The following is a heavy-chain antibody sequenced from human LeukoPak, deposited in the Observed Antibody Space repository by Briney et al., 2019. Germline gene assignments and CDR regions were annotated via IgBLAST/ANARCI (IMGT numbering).Heavy chain of an antibody. J-gene: IGHJ4*02. CDR3: ARGNFYSGSGSSPLDY. CDR2: INSDGSRT. CDR1: GFTFNKYW. Sequence: GGSLRLSWAASGFTFNKYWMHWVRQVPGKGLVWVSRINSDGSRTNYVDSAKGRFTISRDNAKNTLFLLMNSLRAEDSAVYYCARGNFYSGSGSSPLDYWGQGTLVTVSS. V-gene: IGHV3-74*01. D-gene: IGHD3-10*01.